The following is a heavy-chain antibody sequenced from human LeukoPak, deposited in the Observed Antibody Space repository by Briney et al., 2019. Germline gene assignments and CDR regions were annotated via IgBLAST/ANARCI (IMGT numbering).Heavy chain of an antibody. Sequence: SETLSLTCTVSGGSISSSDFYWGWIRQSPEKGLEWIGNIYFSGVTYFSPSLKSRVTLFLDTSKNQSSLKLRSVTAADTAVYYCARVGYCSSTMCYGTFYYYMDVWGKGTTVTVSS. D-gene: IGHD2-2*01. CDR3: ARVGYCSSTMCYGTFYYYMDV. V-gene: IGHV4-39*01. CDR1: GGSISSSDFY. CDR2: IYFSGVT. J-gene: IGHJ6*03.